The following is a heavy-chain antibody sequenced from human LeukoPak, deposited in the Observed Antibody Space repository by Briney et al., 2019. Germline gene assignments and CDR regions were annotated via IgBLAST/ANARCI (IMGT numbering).Heavy chain of an antibody. CDR2: IIPIFGTT. Sequence: ASVKVSCKTSGGTFSSYTITWVRQAPGQGLGWMGGIIPIFGTTNYAQKFQGRVTITADESTSTAYMELSSLRSEDTAVYYCARGWQLGGDLGDAFDIWGQGTMVTVSS. J-gene: IGHJ3*02. V-gene: IGHV1-69*13. D-gene: IGHD2-21*01. CDR1: GGTFSSYT. CDR3: ARGWQLGGDLGDAFDI.